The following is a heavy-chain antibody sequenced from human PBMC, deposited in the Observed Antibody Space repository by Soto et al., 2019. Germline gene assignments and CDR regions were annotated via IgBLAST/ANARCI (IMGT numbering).Heavy chain of an antibody. D-gene: IGHD3-10*01. Sequence: QVQLQESGPGLVKPSETLSLTCTVSGASISSDYWSWVRQPPGKGLEWIGFIYYGGSINYNPSLESRAAIAVDTSKNQFSLKLTSVTAADTAVYYCARNWDRGSLAYWGQGTLVTVSS. CDR2: IYYGGSI. CDR1: GASISSDY. CDR3: ARNWDRGSLAY. J-gene: IGHJ4*02. V-gene: IGHV4-59*08.